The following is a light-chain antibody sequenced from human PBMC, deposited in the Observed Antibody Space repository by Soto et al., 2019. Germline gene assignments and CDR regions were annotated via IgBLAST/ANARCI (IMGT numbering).Light chain of an antibody. CDR1: QSISSY. J-gene: IGKJ2*01. CDR3: QQRYSTPYT. Sequence: DIQMTQSPSSLSASVGDRVTITCRASQSISSYLNWYQQKPGKAPKLLIYATSSLQSGVPSRFTGCGFGTDFTLTISSLQPEDFATYYCQQRYSTPYTFGQGTKLEIK. V-gene: IGKV1-39*01. CDR2: ATS.